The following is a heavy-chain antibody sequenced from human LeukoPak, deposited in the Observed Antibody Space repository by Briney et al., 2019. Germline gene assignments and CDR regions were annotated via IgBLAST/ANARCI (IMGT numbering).Heavy chain of an antibody. CDR1: GYSFSIYG. J-gene: IGHJ6*02. D-gene: IGHD2-2*01. V-gene: IGHV1-18*01. Sequence: GASVTVSCKASGYSFSIYGVSWVRQAPGQGLEWMGWSSGYNGYTKYEEKVQGRVTMTTDTSTSTAYMELRSLRSDDTAVYYCARVGGVQPHYYGMDVWGQGTTVTVSS. CDR2: SSGYNGYT. CDR3: ARVGGVQPHYYGMDV.